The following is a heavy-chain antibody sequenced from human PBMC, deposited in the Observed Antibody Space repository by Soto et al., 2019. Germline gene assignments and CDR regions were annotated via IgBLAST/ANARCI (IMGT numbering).Heavy chain of an antibody. CDR2: IYYSGST. CDR1: GASITSGGYY. V-gene: IGHV4-31*03. Sequence: QVQLQESGPGLVKPSQTLSLTCTVSGASITSGGYYWSWIRQHPGKGLEWIGYIYYSGSTYYNPSPXSXXTISVDTSKNQFSLKLSSVTAADTAVSYCTRSIQHWGQGTLVTVSS. CDR3: TRSIQH. J-gene: IGHJ1*01.